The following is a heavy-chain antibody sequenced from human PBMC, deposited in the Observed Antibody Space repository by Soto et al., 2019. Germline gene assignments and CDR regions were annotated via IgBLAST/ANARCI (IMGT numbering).Heavy chain of an antibody. CDR2: ISYDGSNK. Sequence: PGGSLRLSCAASGFTFSSYGMHWVRQAPGKGLEWVAVISYDGSNKYYADSVKGRFTISRDNSKNTLYLQMNSLRAEDTAVYYCAKDLNELVNWFDPWGQGTLVTVSS. CDR3: AKDLNELVNWFDP. V-gene: IGHV3-30*18. CDR1: GFTFSSYG. D-gene: IGHD1-7*01. J-gene: IGHJ5*02.